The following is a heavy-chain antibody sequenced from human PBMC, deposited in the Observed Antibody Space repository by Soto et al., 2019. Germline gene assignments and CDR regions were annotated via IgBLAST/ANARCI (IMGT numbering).Heavy chain of an antibody. Sequence: ASVKVSCKASGHTFTSYDINWVRQATGQGLEWMGWMNPNSGNTGYAQKFQGRVTMTRNTSISTAYMELSSLRSEDTAVYYCARVMGVVTANWFDPWGQGTLVTVSS. CDR2: MNPNSGNT. CDR1: GHTFTSYD. V-gene: IGHV1-8*01. CDR3: ARVMGVVTANWFDP. J-gene: IGHJ5*02. D-gene: IGHD2-21*02.